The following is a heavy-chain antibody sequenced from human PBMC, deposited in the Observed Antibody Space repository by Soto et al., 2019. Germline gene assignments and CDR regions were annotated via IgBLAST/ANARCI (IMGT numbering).Heavy chain of an antibody. CDR3: ARHSLALRKNNWFDP. D-gene: IGHD3-3*02. CDR2: IFYLGSS. CDR1: GDSLLSSDFY. Sequence: QSLPCTVSGDSLLSSDFYWGWVRQPPGKGLEWIGSIFYLGSSYYNPSLKSRVTMSVDTSKNQFSLRLRSVTAADTALYFCARHSLALRKNNWFDPWGQGIMVTVSS. J-gene: IGHJ5*02. V-gene: IGHV4-39*01.